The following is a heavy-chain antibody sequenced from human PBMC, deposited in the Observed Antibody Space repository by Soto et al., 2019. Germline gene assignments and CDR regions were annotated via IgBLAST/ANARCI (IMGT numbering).Heavy chain of an antibody. V-gene: IGHV3-74*01. CDR3: ATACQFRFDN. Sequence: EVQLVESGGGLFQPGGSPRLSCEASGFTFSTYWMHWVRQAPGQGLVWLSRINADGRTTNYADSVRGRFTISRDNAKNTRFLQVNSLRAEDTAVYYCATACQFRFDNWGQGALVTVSS. CDR1: GFTFSTYW. J-gene: IGHJ4*02. CDR2: INADGRTT. D-gene: IGHD2-21*01.